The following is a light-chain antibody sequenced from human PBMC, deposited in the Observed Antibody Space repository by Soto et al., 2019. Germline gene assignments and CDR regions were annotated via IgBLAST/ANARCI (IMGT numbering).Light chain of an antibody. J-gene: IGKJ1*01. V-gene: IGKV1-12*01. CDR3: QQYNTYQGT. CDR1: QGIKSW. Sequence: IQMTQSPSSVSASVGDRVTITCRASQGIKSWLAWYQHKPGQAPKVLIFAASTLESGVPSRFSGSGSGTEFTLTISSLQPDDFATYYCQQYNTYQGTFGPGTKVDIK. CDR2: AAS.